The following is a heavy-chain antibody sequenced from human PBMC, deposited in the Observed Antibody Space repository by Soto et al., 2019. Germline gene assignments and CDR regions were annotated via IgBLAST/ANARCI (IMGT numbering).Heavy chain of an antibody. CDR1: GGSVSSGGDY. D-gene: IGHD4-17*01. CDR2: IYYSGST. J-gene: IGHJ5*02. CDR3: ARDKPKYGTWFDP. V-gene: IGHV4-31*03. Sequence: PXESLSLTCTVSGGSVSSGGDYWSWIRQHPGKGLEWIGYIYYSGSTYYNPSLKSRVTISVDTSKNQFSLKLSSVTAADTAVYYCARDKPKYGTWFDPWGQGTLVTVSS.